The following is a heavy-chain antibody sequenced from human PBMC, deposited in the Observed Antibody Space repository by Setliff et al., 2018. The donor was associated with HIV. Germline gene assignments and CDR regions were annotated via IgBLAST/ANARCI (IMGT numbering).Heavy chain of an antibody. Sequence: GGSLRLSCAASGFTFSNYAMSWVRQAPGKGLEWVSAVTSGSAYTWYPDSVKGRFTISRDNSRYTLYLQMNNLRAEDTAIYYCAKDYSSGWFDYWGQGTLVTVSS. CDR3: AKDYSSGWFDY. CDR2: VTSGSAYT. V-gene: IGHV3-23*01. CDR1: GFTFSNYA. J-gene: IGHJ4*02. D-gene: IGHD6-19*01.